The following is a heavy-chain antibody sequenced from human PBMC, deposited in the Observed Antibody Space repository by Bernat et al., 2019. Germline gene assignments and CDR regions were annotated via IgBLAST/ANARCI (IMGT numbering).Heavy chain of an antibody. Sequence: QVQLVESGGGVVQPGRSLRLSCAASGFTFSSYGMHWVRQAPGKGLEWVAVIWYDGSNKYYADSVKGRFTISRDNSKNTLYLQMNSLRAEDTAVYYCARNDYIWGSLDYWGQGTLVTVSS. CDR2: IWYDGSNK. CDR3: ARNDYIWGSLDY. J-gene: IGHJ4*02. D-gene: IGHD3-16*01. V-gene: IGHV3-33*01. CDR1: GFTFSSYG.